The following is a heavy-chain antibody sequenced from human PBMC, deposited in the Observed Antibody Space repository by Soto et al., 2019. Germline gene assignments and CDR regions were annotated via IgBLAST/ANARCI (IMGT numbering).Heavy chain of an antibody. D-gene: IGHD3-9*01. Sequence: EVQLVESGGGVVQPGGSLRLSCAASGFTFSSYWMSWVRQAPGKGLEWVANIKQDGSEKYYVDSVKGRFTISRDNAKNSLYLQMNSLRAEDTAVYYCARASRITIFSTGYPLNAFDIWGQGTMVTVSS. CDR3: ARASRITIFSTGYPLNAFDI. CDR2: IKQDGSEK. V-gene: IGHV3-7*01. J-gene: IGHJ3*02. CDR1: GFTFSSYW.